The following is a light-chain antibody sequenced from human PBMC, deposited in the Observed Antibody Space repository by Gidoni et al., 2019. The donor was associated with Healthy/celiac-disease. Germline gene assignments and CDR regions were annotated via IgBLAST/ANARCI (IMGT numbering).Light chain of an antibody. CDR2: AAS. CDR1: QSISSY. CDR3: QQSYSTPVT. J-gene: IGKJ3*01. V-gene: IGKV1-39*01. Sequence: DIQMTQSPSSLSASVGDRVTITCRASQSISSYLNWYQQKPGKAPKLLIYAASSLQSGVPSRFSGSGSGTDFTLTISSLQPEDFATYYCQQSYSTPVTFXPGTKVDIK.